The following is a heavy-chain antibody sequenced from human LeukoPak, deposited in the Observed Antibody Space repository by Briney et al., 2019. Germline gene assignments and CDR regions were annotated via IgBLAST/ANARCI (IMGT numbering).Heavy chain of an antibody. CDR2: ISPNSGGT. CDR1: GFTFSGYY. D-gene: IGHD3-10*01. Sequence: ASVKVSCKASGFTFSGYYMHWVRQAPGQGLEWMAWISPNSGGTNYVQKFQGRVTMTRDTSISTAYMELSSLRSDDTAVYYCAREQSRPFEESTFYFDSWGQGTLVTVSS. CDR3: AREQSRPFEESTFYFDS. J-gene: IGHJ4*02. V-gene: IGHV1-2*02.